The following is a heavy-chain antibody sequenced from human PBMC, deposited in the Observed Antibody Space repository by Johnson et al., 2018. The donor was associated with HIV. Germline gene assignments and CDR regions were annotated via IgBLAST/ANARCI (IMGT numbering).Heavy chain of an antibody. CDR3: AKVAVATAAGGVALDI. V-gene: IGHV3-66*01. Sequence: VQLVESGGGLVQPGGSLRLSCAASGFTVSSNYMNWVRQAPGKGLEWVSVIYSGGSTYYADSVKGRFTISRDNAKNSVYLQMNSLRVEDTAVYYCAKVAVATAAGGVALDIWGPGTMVTVS. CDR1: GFTVSSNY. CDR2: IYSGGST. D-gene: IGHD6-13*01. J-gene: IGHJ3*02.